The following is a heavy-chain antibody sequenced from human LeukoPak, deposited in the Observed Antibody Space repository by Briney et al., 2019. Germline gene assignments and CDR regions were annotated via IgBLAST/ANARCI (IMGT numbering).Heavy chain of an antibody. Sequence: PGGSLRLSCAASGFTFSSYSMNWVRQAPGKGLEWVSYISSSSSSTIYYADSVKGRFTISRDNAKNSLYLQMNSLRAEDTAVYYCARAPAHYTISRDWGQGTLVTVSS. CDR3: ARAPAHYTISRD. V-gene: IGHV3-48*04. CDR1: GFTFSSYS. CDR2: ISSSSSSTI. D-gene: IGHD3-9*01. J-gene: IGHJ4*02.